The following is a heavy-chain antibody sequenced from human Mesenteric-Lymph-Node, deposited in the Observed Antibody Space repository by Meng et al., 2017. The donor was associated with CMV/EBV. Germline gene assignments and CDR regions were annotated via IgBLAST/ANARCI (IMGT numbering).Heavy chain of an antibody. CDR2: IYYSGST. Sequence: SGGSIGTYYWSWIRQPPGKGLEWIGSIYYSGSTNYNPSLKSRVTISLDTSKNQFSLKMRSVTAADTAVYYCARRVRYYDSSGYRFDYWGQGTLVTVSS. CDR3: ARRVRYYDSSGYRFDY. V-gene: IGHV4-59*08. D-gene: IGHD3-22*01. CDR1: GGSIGTYY. J-gene: IGHJ4*02.